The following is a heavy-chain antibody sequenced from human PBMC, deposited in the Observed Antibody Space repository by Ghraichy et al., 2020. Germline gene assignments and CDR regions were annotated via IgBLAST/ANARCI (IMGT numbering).Heavy chain of an antibody. J-gene: IGHJ6*02. D-gene: IGHD3-3*01. CDR1: GFTVSSNY. V-gene: IGHV3-66*02. CDR2: IYSGGST. CDR3: ARDDLGVVRGNYYGMDV. Sequence: GESLNISCAASGFTVSSNYMSWVRQAPGKGLEWVSVIYSGGSTYYADSVKGRFTISRDNSKNTLYLQMNSLRAEDTAVYYCARDDLGVVRGNYYGMDVWGQGTTVTVSS.